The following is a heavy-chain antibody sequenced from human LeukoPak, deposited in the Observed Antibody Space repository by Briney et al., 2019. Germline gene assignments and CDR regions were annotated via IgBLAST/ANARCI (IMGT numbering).Heavy chain of an antibody. Sequence: SQTLSLTCTVSGGSISSGGYYWSWIRQHPGKGLEWIGYIYHSGSTYYNPSLKSRVTISVDRSKNQFSLKLSSVTAADTAVYYCARVPHDYPKGRRAHINWYFDLWGRGTLVTVSS. CDR1: GGSISSGGYY. V-gene: IGHV4-30-2*01. CDR2: IYHSGST. J-gene: IGHJ2*01. D-gene: IGHD4-11*01. CDR3: ARVPHDYPKGRRAHINWYFDL.